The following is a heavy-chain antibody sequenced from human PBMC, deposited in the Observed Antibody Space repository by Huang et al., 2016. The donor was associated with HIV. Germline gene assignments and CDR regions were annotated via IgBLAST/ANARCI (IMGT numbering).Heavy chain of an antibody. V-gene: IGHV4-39*01. CDR1: GGSINTGRYY. D-gene: IGHD3-3*01. CDR2: LYSTGKS. Sequence: QMRFQESGPGLVKPSGTLSLTCNVSGGSINTGRYYWGWIRQPPGKGLAWVGSLYSTGKSPYDPAREGRLPMSADTARTQFSLELSSVTAADTAIYYCARNHDFWRGRMFAISYFDVWGRGTLVTVAS. J-gene: IGHJ2*01. CDR3: ARNHDFWRGRMFAISYFDV.